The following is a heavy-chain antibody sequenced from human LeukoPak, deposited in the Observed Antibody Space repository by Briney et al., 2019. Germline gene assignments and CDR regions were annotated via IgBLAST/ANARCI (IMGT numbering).Heavy chain of an antibody. V-gene: IGHV1-3*01. D-gene: IGHD3-9*01. CDR3: ARRYYDILTGYYIDY. CDR1: GYTFTSYA. Sequence: ASVKVSCKASGYTFTSYAMHWVRQAPGQRLEWMGWINAGNGNTKYSQKFQGRVTITRDTSASTAYMELSSLRSEDTAVYYCARRYYDILTGYYIDYWGQGTLVTVSS. J-gene: IGHJ4*02. CDR2: INAGNGNT.